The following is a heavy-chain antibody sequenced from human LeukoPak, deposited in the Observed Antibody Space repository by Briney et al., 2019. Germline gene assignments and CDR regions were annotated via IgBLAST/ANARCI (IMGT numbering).Heavy chain of an antibody. Sequence: SETLSLTCVVDGGSFSGYFWSLIRQPPGKGLEWIGEITPSGSTNYNPSLKSRVSISIDTSKKKLSLRLTSVTAADSAVYYCASSFYYDSRDYWGQGTLVTVSS. J-gene: IGHJ4*02. CDR1: GGSFSGYF. CDR2: ITPSGST. D-gene: IGHD3-22*01. V-gene: IGHV4-34*01. CDR3: ASSFYYDSRDY.